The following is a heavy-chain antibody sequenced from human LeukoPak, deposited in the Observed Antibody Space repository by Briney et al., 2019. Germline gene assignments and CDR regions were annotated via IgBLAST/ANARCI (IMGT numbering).Heavy chain of an antibody. CDR3: ATLGDDTNGYGDY. CDR1: GFTFSSYE. CDR2: ISSSGSTV. D-gene: IGHD3-22*01. Sequence: PGGSLRLSCAASGFTFSSYEINWVRQAPGKGLEWVSFISSSGSTVYYADSLKGRFTISRDNAKNSLYLQMNSLRAEDTAVYYCATLGDDTNGYGDYWGQGTVVTVSS. J-gene: IGHJ4*02. V-gene: IGHV3-48*03.